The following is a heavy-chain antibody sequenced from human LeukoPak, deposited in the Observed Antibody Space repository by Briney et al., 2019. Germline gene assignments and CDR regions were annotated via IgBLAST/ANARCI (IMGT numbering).Heavy chain of an antibody. D-gene: IGHD6-25*01. J-gene: IGHJ6*02. CDR3: ARGDGAYSSVPYKYYGMDV. Sequence: GGSLRLSCTASGFTVTSNYMSWVRQAPGKGLEWVSVIYAGGSIYYADSVKGRFTISRDNSKNTLYLQMNSLRAEDTAVYYCARGDGAYSSVPYKYYGMDVWGQGTTVTVSS. V-gene: IGHV3-66*01. CDR2: IYAGGSI. CDR1: GFTVTSNY.